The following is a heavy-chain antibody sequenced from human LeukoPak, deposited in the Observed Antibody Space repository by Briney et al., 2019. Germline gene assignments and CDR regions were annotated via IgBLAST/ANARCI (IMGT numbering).Heavy chain of an antibody. CDR2: INTNTGNP. CDR3: ARVLRPTAAAGSYYFDY. Sequence: ASVKVSCKASGYTFTSYAMNWVRQAPGQGLEWMGWINTNTGNPTYAQGFTGRFVFSLDTSVSTAYLQISSLKAEDTAVYYCARVLRPTAAAGSYYFDYWGQGTLVTVSS. CDR1: GYTFTSYA. D-gene: IGHD6-13*01. V-gene: IGHV7-4-1*02. J-gene: IGHJ4*02.